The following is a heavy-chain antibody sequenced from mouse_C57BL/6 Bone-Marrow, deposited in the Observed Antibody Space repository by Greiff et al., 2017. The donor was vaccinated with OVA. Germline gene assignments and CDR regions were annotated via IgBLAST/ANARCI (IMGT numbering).Heavy chain of an antibody. J-gene: IGHJ4*01. Sequence: EVKLVESGGGLVQPGGSLSLSCAASGFTFTDYYMSWVRQPPGKALEWLGFIRNKANGYTTEYSASVKGRFTISRDNSQSILYLQMNALRAEDSATYYCARSFYRPYAMDYWGQGTSVTVSS. CDR3: ARSFYRPYAMDY. CDR2: IRNKANGYTT. D-gene: IGHD2-14*01. CDR1: GFTFTDYY. V-gene: IGHV7-3*01.